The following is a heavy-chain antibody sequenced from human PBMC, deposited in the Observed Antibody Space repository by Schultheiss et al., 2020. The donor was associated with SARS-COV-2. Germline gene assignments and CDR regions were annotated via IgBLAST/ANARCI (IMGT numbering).Heavy chain of an antibody. Sequence: GGSLRLSCAACGFSISRYDMHWVRQATGKGLEWVSAIGTAGDTYYLGSVRGQFTISRENAKNSLYLQMNSLRAEDTAVYYCAKDQRTWFSGAFDIWGQGTMVTVSS. V-gene: IGHV3-13*03. D-gene: IGHD3-10*01. CDR3: AKDQRTWFSGAFDI. CDR2: IGTAGDT. CDR1: GFSISRYD. J-gene: IGHJ3*02.